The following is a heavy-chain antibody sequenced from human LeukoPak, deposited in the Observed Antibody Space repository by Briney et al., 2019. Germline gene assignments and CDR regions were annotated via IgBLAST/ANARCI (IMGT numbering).Heavy chain of an antibody. CDR1: GFTFSNSI. CDR3: ASGHSGSYYCHD. D-gene: IGHD1-26*01. CDR2: ISGSGGST. V-gene: IGHV3-23*01. J-gene: IGHJ4*02. Sequence: PGGSLRLSCVGSGFTFSNSILSWVRQAPGKGLEWVSAISGSGGSTYYADSVKGRFTISRDNSKNTLYLQMNSLRAEDTAVYYCASGHSGSYYCHDWGQGTLVTVSS.